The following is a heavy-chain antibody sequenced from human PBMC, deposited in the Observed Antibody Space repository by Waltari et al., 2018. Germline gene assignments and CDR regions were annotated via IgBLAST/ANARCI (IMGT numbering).Heavy chain of an antibody. V-gene: IGHV3-33*01. J-gene: IGHJ4*02. CDR1: GFTFSSYG. CDR2: IGYDGSNK. D-gene: IGHD4-4*01. Sequence: QVQLVESGGGVVQPGRSLRLSCAPSGFTFSSYGMQWVRQAPGKGLEWVAVIGYDGSNKYYADSVKGRFTISRDNSKNTLYLQMNSLRAEDTAVYYCARGHSNYVLDYWGQGTLVTVSS. CDR3: ARGHSNYVLDY.